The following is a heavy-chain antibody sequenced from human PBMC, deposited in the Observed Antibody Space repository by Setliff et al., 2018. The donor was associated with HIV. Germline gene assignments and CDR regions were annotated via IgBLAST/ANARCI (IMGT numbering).Heavy chain of an antibody. V-gene: IGHV3-74*01. Sequence: GGSLRLSCAASGFSFSNSWMNWVRQVPGKGLVWVSRINYDASVITYADSVKGRFTISRDNAKSTLFLQMNSLRSEDTAVYYCARTYSGSYYYFDYWGQGTLVTVSS. CDR2: INYDASVI. CDR1: GFSFSNSW. J-gene: IGHJ4*02. D-gene: IGHD1-26*01. CDR3: ARTYSGSYYYFDY.